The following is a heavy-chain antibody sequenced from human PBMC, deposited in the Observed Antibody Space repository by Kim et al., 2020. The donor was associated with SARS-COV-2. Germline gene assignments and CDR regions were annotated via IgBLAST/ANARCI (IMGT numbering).Heavy chain of an antibody. CDR3: AREASIARNFDL. D-gene: IGHD6-6*01. V-gene: IGHV3-30*04. CDR1: GFTFGTHA. Sequence: GGSLRLSCAASGFTFGTHAMHWVRQAPGKGLEWVSLISFHGSNKDYADSVKGRFIISRDNSKNTLFLQMNSLRSDDTAVYYCAREASIARNFDLWGRGTLVTVSS. CDR2: ISFHGSNK. J-gene: IGHJ2*01.